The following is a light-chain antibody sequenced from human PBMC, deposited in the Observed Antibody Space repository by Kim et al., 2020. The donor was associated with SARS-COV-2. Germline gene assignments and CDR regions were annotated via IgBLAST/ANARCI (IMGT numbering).Light chain of an antibody. J-gene: IGLJ3*02. CDR3: RSYPSSTTWV. Sequence: PTSPTGTPSHVVGNYFLSSYQHHPAKPPLLMIDDVTMRPSGVSNRFSGSKSGNTSSLTISGLRAEDEADYSCRSYPSSTTWVFGGGTQLTVL. V-gene: IGLV2-14*03. CDR2: DVT. CDR1: PSHVVGNYF.